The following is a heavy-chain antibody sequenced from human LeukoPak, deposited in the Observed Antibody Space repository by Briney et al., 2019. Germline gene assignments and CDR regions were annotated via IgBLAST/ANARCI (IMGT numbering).Heavy chain of an antibody. V-gene: IGHV3-74*01. CDR2: INPDGTGT. CDR1: GFTFSSYW. Sequence: GGSLRLSCAASGFTFSSYWMHWVRQAPGKGLVWVSRINPDGTGTSYADSVKGRFTISRDNAKNTVDLQMNSLRGEDTAVYYCARDAGDCGGDCPRWFDPWGQGTLVTVSS. J-gene: IGHJ5*02. D-gene: IGHD2-21*02. CDR3: ARDAGDCGGDCPRWFDP.